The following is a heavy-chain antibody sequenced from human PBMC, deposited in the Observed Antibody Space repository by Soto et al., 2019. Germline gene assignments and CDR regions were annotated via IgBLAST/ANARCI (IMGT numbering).Heavy chain of an antibody. J-gene: IGHJ5*02. CDR2: IRPNGGAT. D-gene: IGHD6-19*01. Sequence: QVQLVQSGAEVKRPGSSVKVSCKTSGYSFNSYEISWVRQAPGHGLGWIGWIRPNGGATRSAQRFQGRLTLTRHTSLSTVYMELTSLRAEDTAVYFCVRDSGWPTTYFAPWGPGTLVTVSS. CDR1: GYSFNSYE. CDR3: VRDSGWPTTYFAP. V-gene: IGHV1-8*01.